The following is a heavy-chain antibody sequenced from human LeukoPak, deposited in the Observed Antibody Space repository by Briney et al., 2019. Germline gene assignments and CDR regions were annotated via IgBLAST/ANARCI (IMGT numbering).Heavy chain of an antibody. D-gene: IGHD6-13*01. CDR1: GGSFSGYY. Sequence: SETLSLTCAVYGGSFSGYYWSWIRQPPGKGLEWIGEINHSGSTNYNPSLKSRVAISVDTSKNQFSLKLSSVTAADTAVYYCARDVPLTQGIAAAGSYFDYWGQGTLVTVSS. V-gene: IGHV4-34*01. CDR3: ARDVPLTQGIAAAGSYFDY. CDR2: INHSGST. J-gene: IGHJ4*02.